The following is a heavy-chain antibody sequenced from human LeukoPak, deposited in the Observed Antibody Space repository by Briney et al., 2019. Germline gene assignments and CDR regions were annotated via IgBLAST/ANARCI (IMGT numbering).Heavy chain of an antibody. CDR3: AKDAAFGSGSYYYDY. CDR1: GFTFRSHA. J-gene: IGHJ4*02. CDR2: IYSGGST. V-gene: IGHV3-23*03. D-gene: IGHD3-10*01. Sequence: GGSLRLSCAATGFTFRSHAMNWVRQAPGKGLEWVSVIYSGGSTYYADSVKGRFTISRDNSKNTLYLQMNSLRAEDTAVYYCAKDAAFGSGSYYYDYWGQGTLVTVSS.